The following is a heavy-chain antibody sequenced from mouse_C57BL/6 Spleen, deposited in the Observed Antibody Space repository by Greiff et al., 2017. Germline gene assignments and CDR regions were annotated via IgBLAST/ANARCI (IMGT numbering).Heavy chain of an antibody. CDR3: AREEDDGDLYYAMDY. D-gene: IGHD2-13*01. Sequence: VKLMESGAELARPGASVKLSCKASGYTFTSYGISWVKQRTGQGLEWIGEIYPRSGNTYYNEKFKGKATLTADKSSSTAYMELRSLTSEDSAVYFCAREEDDGDLYYAMDYWGQGTSVTVSS. V-gene: IGHV1-81*01. CDR2: IYPRSGNT. CDR1: GYTFTSYG. J-gene: IGHJ4*01.